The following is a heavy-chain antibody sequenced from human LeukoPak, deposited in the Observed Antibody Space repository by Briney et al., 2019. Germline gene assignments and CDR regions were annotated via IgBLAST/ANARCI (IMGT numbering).Heavy chain of an antibody. J-gene: IGHJ3*02. V-gene: IGHV1-69*04. CDR1: GGTFSRYA. CDR2: IIPIIGIA. CDR3: ARVGDWNDELYAFDI. D-gene: IGHD1-1*01. Sequence: GASVKVSCKASGGTFSRYAISWVRQAPGQGLEWMGRIIPIIGIANYAQKFQGRVTISADKSTTTAYTELSSLRSEDTAVYYCARVGDWNDELYAFDIWGQGTMVTVSS.